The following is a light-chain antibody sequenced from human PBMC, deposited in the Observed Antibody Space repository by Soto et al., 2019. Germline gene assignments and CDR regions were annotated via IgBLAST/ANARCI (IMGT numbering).Light chain of an antibody. Sequence: DIQMTQSPSSLSASVGDRVTITSRAGRSLGSFLNWYQQKPGKAPKLLIYAASSLQSGVPSRFSGSGSGTDFTLTISSLQPEDFATYYCQQSYSTPLTFGGGTKVEIK. CDR3: QQSYSTPLT. CDR2: AAS. V-gene: IGKV1-39*01. CDR1: RSLGSF. J-gene: IGKJ4*01.